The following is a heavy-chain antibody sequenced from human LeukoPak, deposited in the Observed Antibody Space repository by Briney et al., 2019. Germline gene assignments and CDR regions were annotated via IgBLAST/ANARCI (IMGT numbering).Heavy chain of an antibody. CDR2: IKSKTDGGTT. CDR3: TTGYCSSTSCPSGDV. J-gene: IGHJ6*04. D-gene: IGHD2-2*01. V-gene: IGHV3-15*01. CDR1: GFTFSNAW. Sequence: GGSLRLSCAASGFTFSNAWMSWVRQAPGKGLEWVGRIKSKTDGGTTDYAAPVKGRFTISRDDSKNTLYLQMNSLKTEDTAVYYCTTGYCSSTSCPSGDVWGKGTTVTVSS.